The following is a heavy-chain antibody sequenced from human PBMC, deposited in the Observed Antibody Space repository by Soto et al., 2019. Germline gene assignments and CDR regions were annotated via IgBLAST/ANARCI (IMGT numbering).Heavy chain of an antibody. CDR1: GFSLSTKGVS. D-gene: IGHD3-10*01. CDR2: IYWDDDK. CDR3: AHRGFVIGDFDY. V-gene: IGHV2-5*02. Sequence: QITLEESGPTLVKPTQPLTLTCTFSGFSLSTKGVSVGWIRQPPGKALEWLALIYWDDDKRYSPSLKSRLTITKDTSKNQVVLTLTNMDPVDTATYYCAHRGFVIGDFDYWGQGTLVTVSS. J-gene: IGHJ4*02.